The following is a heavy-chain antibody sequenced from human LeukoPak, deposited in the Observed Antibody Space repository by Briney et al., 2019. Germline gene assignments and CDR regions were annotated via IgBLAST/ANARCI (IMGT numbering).Heavy chain of an antibody. V-gene: IGHV4-59*12. CDR1: SGSIDNEH. D-gene: IGHD3-3*01. CDR3: MSLIFGGAGRGN. J-gene: IGHJ4*02. Sequence: SETLSLTCSVSSGSIDNEHWCWVRQPPGKGLEWIGHTVYRGNNKYNPSLKSRVAISVDTSKNQFSLILISVTAADTAAYYCMSLIFGGAGRGNWGQGTLVTVSS. CDR2: TVYRGNN.